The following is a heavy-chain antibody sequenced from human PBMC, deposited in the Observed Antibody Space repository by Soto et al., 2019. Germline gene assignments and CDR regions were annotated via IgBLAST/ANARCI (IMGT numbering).Heavy chain of an antibody. CDR1: GGTFSSYA. CDR2: IIPIFGTA. V-gene: IGHV1-69*13. Sequence: SVKVSCKASGGTFSSYAISWVRQAPGQGLEWMGGIIPIFGTANYAQKFQGRVTITADESTSTAYMELSSLRSEDTAVYYCARVSDYYGSGSYLGAFDIWGQGTMVTVSS. D-gene: IGHD3-10*01. J-gene: IGHJ3*02. CDR3: ARVSDYYGSGSYLGAFDI.